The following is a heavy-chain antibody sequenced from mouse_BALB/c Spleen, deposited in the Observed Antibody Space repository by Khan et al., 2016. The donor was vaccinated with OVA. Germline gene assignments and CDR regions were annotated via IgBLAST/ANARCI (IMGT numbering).Heavy chain of an antibody. CDR2: INPSNGYT. D-gene: IGHD2-14*01. Sequence: QVQLQQSGAELARPGASVKMSCKASGYTFTSYTIHWIKERPGQGLEWIGNINPSNGYTNYNQKFKDKATLTTDKSSTTAYLQLSSLTSDDSAVYNCVRDGAYHRNDGWFAYWGQGTLVTGSA. J-gene: IGHJ3*01. V-gene: IGHV1-4*01. CDR3: VRDGAYHRNDGWFAY. CDR1: GYTFTSYT.